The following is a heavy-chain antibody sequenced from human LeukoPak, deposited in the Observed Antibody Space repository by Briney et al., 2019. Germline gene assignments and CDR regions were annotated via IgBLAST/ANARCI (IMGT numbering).Heavy chain of an antibody. J-gene: IGHJ1*01. V-gene: IGHV3-64D*09. CDR3: VKADYYDTSNYYYRYFQY. CDR2: ISSNGAST. D-gene: IGHD3-22*01. CDR1: GFTFSSYT. Sequence: GGSLRLSCSASGFTFSSYTMHWVRQAPGKGLEYVSAISSNGASTNYADSVKGRFTISRDNSKNTMYLQMSTLRAEDTAVYYCVKADYYDTSNYYYRYFQYWGQGTLVTVSS.